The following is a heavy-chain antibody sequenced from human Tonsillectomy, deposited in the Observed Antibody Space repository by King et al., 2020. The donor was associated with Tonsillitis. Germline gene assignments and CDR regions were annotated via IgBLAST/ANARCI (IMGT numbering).Heavy chain of an antibody. CDR3: ARDSHPKTGDYCDY. CDR2: ISSSSSDI. Sequence: VQLVESGGGLVKPGGSLRLSCAASGFTFNNYNMNWVRQAPGKGLEWVSFISSSSSDIYYIDSVKGRFTISRDNAKNSLYLQMNSLRVEDTAVHYCARDSHPKTGDYCDYWGQGTLVTVSS. D-gene: IGHD3-10*01. CDR1: GFTFNNYN. V-gene: IGHV3-21*01. J-gene: IGHJ4*02.